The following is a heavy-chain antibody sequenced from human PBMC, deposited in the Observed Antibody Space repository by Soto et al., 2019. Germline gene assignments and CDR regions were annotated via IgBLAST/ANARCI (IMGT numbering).Heavy chain of an antibody. D-gene: IGHD2-21*02. CDR1: GFTFSSYG. Sequence: GGSLRLSCAASGFTFSSYGMHWVRQAPGKGLEWVAVIWYDGSNKYYADSVKGRFTISRDNSKNTLYLQMNSLRAEDTAVYYCARDAVVVVTAIGLFDYWGQGTLVTVSS. J-gene: IGHJ4*02. CDR2: IWYDGSNK. V-gene: IGHV3-33*01. CDR3: ARDAVVVVTAIGLFDY.